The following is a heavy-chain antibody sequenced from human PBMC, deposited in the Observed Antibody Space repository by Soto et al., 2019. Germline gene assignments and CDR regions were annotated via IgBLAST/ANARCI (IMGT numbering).Heavy chain of an antibody. CDR2: ISGNNGDT. CDR1: GYTFTNYG. D-gene: IGHD6-19*01. Sequence: QVQLVQSGAEVKKSGASMKVSCKASGYTFTNYGVAWVRRAPGQGLEWMGWISGNNGDTKYAQNLQNRVTMTTDISTNTAYMEVRSLRSDDKAVYYCGRGGLAVSGTYDYWGQGTLVTVSS. J-gene: IGHJ4*02. V-gene: IGHV1-18*01. CDR3: GRGGLAVSGTYDY.